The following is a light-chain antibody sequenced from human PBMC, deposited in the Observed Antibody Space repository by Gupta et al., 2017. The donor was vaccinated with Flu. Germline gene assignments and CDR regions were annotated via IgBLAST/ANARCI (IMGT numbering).Light chain of an antibody. CDR2: GAS. CDR1: QSVSSN. J-gene: IGKJ3*01. V-gene: IGKV3-15*01. CDR3: QQYDNWPS. Sequence: SPATLSVSPGERATRSCRASQSVSSNLAWYQQKPGQAPRLLIYGASTRATDIPARFSGSGSGTEFTLTISSLQSEDFAVYYCQQYDNWPSFGHGTKVDI.